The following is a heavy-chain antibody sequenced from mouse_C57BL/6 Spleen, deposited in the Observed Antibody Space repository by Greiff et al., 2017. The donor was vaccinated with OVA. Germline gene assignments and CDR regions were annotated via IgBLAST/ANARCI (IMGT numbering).Heavy chain of an antibody. J-gene: IGHJ4*01. CDR3: ARHNSNYDYAMDY. CDR2: IWSDGST. Sequence: VQLVESGPGLVAPSQSLSITCTVSGFSLTSYGVHWVRQPPGKGLEWLVVIWSDGSTTYNPALKSRLSISKDNTKSQVFLKMNNLQTNDTAVYDCARHNSNYDYAMDYWGQGTSVTVSS. D-gene: IGHD2-5*01. CDR1: GFSLTSYG. V-gene: IGHV2-6-1*01.